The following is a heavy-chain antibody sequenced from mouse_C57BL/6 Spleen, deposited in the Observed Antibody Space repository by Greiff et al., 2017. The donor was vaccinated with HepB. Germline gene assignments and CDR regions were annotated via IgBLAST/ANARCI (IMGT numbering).Heavy chain of an antibody. CDR1: GYTFTSYW. J-gene: IGHJ2*01. D-gene: IGHD1-1*01. CDR3: ARIPPTSVVSSPPYFDY. CDR2: IYPGSGST. V-gene: IGHV1-55*01. Sequence: VQLQQSGAELVKPGASVKMSCKASGYTFTSYWITWVKQRPGQGLEWIGDIYPGSGSTNYNEKFKSKATLTVDTSSSTAYMQLSSLTSEDSAVYYCARIPPTSVVSSPPYFDYWGQGTTLTVSS.